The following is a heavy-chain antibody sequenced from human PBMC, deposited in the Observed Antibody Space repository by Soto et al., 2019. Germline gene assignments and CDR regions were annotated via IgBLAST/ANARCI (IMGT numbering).Heavy chain of an antibody. CDR1: GFTFYNYA. CDR3: AKLGSSSWSPHYYFDY. CDR2: ITGSGSDT. J-gene: IGHJ4*02. D-gene: IGHD2-2*01. V-gene: IGHV3-23*01. Sequence: GGSLRLSCAASGFTFYNYAMGWVRQAPGKGLEWVSAITGSGSDTYYVDSVKGRFTISRDNSESTLYLQMNSLRAEDTATYYCAKLGSSSWSPHYYFDYWGQGTLVTVSS.